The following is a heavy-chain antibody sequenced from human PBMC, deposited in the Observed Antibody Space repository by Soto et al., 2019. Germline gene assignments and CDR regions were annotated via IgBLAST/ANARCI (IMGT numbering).Heavy chain of an antibody. V-gene: IGHV1-3*05. CDR1: GYTFTSYA. CDR2: IYAGNGNT. Sequence: QVQLVQSGAEEKKPGASVKVSCKASGYTFTSYAMHWVRQAPGQRLEWMGWIYAGNGNTKYSQKFQGRVTITRDTSASTAYMEMSSLRSEDTAVYYCARSIVVVTALDSWGQGTRVTVSS. CDR3: ARSIVVVTALDS. D-gene: IGHD2-21*02. J-gene: IGHJ4*02.